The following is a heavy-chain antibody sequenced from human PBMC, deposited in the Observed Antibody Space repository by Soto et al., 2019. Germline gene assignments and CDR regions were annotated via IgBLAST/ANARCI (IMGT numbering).Heavy chain of an antibody. CDR2: ISSSSSNT. J-gene: IGHJ5*02. V-gene: IGHV3-21*01. D-gene: IGHD2-15*01. CDR3: ARESFGGYCSGGSCYDWFDP. CDR1: GFTFSSYA. Sequence: GGSLRLSCAASGFTFSSYAMSWVRQAPGKGLEWVSAISSSSSNTYYADSVKGRFTISRDNAKNSLYLQMNSLRAEDTAVYYCARESFGGYCSGGSCYDWFDPWGQGTLVTVSS.